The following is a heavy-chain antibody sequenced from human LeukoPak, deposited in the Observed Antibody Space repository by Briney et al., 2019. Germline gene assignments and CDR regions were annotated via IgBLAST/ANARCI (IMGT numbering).Heavy chain of an antibody. CDR1: GFTFSRYA. D-gene: IGHD2-15*01. CDR3: ARGSVGTPPPFDF. CDR2: TSFDGSNH. J-gene: IGHJ4*02. V-gene: IGHV3-30-3*01. Sequence: GGSLRLSCAASGFTFSRYALHWVRQAPSKGLEWVALTSFDGSNHYYADFVKGRFTISKDNSKNTLYLQMNSLKTEDTALYYCARGSVGTPPPFDFWGQGTLVTVSS.